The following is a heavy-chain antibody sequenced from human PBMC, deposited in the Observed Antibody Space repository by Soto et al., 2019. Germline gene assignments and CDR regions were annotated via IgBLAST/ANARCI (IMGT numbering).Heavy chain of an antibody. CDR3: AKMGLTYYYDSSGYESWFDY. CDR1: GFTFSSYA. J-gene: IGHJ4*02. D-gene: IGHD3-22*01. CDR2: ISGSGGST. Sequence: EVQLLESGGGLVQPGGSLRLSCAASGFTFSSYAMSWVRQAPGKGLEWVSAISGSGGSTYYADSVKGRFTISRDNSKNTLYLQMNSLRAEDTAVYYCAKMGLTYYYDSSGYESWFDYWGQGTLVTVSS. V-gene: IGHV3-23*01.